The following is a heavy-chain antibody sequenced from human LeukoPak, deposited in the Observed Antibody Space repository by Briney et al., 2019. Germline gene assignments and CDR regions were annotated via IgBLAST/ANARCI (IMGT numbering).Heavy chain of an antibody. V-gene: IGHV1-24*01. CDR3: ATRPSNDYGDYVPPYFDY. Sequence: ASVKVSCKVSGYTLTELSMHWVRQAPGKGLEWMGGFDPEDGETIYAQKFQGRVTMTEDTSTDTAYMELSSLRSEDTAVYYCATRPSNDYGDYVPPYFDYWGQGTLVTVSS. D-gene: IGHD4-17*01. J-gene: IGHJ4*02. CDR1: GYTLTELS. CDR2: FDPEDGET.